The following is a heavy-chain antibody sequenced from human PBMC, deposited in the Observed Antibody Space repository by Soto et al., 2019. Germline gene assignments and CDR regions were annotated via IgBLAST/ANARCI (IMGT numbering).Heavy chain of an antibody. Sequence: GGSLRLSCAASGFTFSSYAMSWVRQAPGKGLEWVSAISGSGGSTYYADSVKGRFTISRDNSKNTLYLQMNSLRAEDTAVYYFAKELIQYYYDSSGYYIQGYWGQGTLVTVSS. CDR3: AKELIQYYYDSSGYYIQGY. CDR2: ISGSGGST. J-gene: IGHJ4*02. CDR1: GFTFSSYA. V-gene: IGHV3-23*01. D-gene: IGHD3-22*01.